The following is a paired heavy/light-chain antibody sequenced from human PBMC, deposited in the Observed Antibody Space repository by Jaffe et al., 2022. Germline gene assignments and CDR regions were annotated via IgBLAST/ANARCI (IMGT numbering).Light chain of an antibody. J-gene: IGKJ2*01. CDR1: QSLTSKY. V-gene: IGKV3-20*01. Sequence: EVVLTQSPGTLSLSPGERATLSCRASQSLTSKYIAWYQQKPGQAPRLLIYGASSRASGISDRFSGSGSGTDFTLIISRVEPEDFAVYYCQQFGSSPSYTFGQGTKLEIK. CDR3: QQFGSSPSYT. CDR2: GAS.
Heavy chain of an antibody. CDR2: ISGGSTYI. D-gene: IGHD3-3*01. Sequence: EVRLVESGGGLVKPGGSLRLSCAASGFTFSSYSMNWVRQAPGKGLEWVSSISGGSTYIFYEESVEGRFTISRDNAKNSLYLQMNNLRDDDTAVYYCARDSRDPDDFWSHYYFPFDYWGQGTLVTVSS. CDR3: ARDSRDPDDFWSHYYFPFDY. V-gene: IGHV3-21*01. J-gene: IGHJ4*02. CDR1: GFTFSSYS.